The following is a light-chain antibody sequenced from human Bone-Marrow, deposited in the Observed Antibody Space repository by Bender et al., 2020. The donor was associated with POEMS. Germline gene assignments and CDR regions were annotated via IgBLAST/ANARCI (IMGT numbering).Light chain of an antibody. CDR2: SSH. J-gene: IGLJ3*02. CDR1: SPNIGAHA. Sequence: QSVLTQPPSASGTPGQRVTISCSGASPNIGAHAGNWYQHLPGPAPKLLIYSSHRRPSEVPDRFSGSRSGTSASLAISGLQSEDEADYYCAVWDDSLNGWVFGGGTKLTVL. V-gene: IGLV1-44*01. CDR3: AVWDDSLNGWV.